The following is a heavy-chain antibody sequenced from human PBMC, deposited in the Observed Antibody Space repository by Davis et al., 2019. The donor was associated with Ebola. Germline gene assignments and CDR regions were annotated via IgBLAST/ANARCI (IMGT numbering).Heavy chain of an antibody. CDR3: ARGPEVSGDLDY. V-gene: IGHV1-69*06. CDR1: GFTFSSYA. CDR2: IIPIFGTA. D-gene: IGHD2-21*02. J-gene: IGHJ4*02. Sequence: KISCAASGFTFSSYAISWVRQAPGQGLEWMGGIIPIFGTANYAQKFQGRVTITADKSTSTAYMELSSLRSEDTAVYYCARGPEVSGDLDYWGQGTLVTVSS.